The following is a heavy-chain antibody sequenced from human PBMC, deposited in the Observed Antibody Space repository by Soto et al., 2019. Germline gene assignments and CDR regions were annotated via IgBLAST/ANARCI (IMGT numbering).Heavy chain of an antibody. CDR2: ISGSGGST. D-gene: IGHD6-13*01. J-gene: IGHJ5*02. V-gene: IGHV3-23*01. CDR1: GFTFSSYA. Sequence: LRLSCAASGFTFSSYAMSWVRQAPGKGLEWVSAISGSGGSTYYADSVKGRFTISRDNSKNTLYLQMNSLRAEDTAVYYCAKDRSIAAAGTWWFDPWGQGTLVTVSS. CDR3: AKDRSIAAAGTWWFDP.